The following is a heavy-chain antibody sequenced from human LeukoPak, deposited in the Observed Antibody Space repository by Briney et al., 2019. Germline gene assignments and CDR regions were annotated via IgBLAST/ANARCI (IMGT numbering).Heavy chain of an antibody. J-gene: IGHJ4*02. CDR3: VKDLVATILEGYLDF. D-gene: IGHD5-12*01. CDR1: GFTFSSYS. CDR2: ISSSSSTI. V-gene: IGHV3-48*01. Sequence: GGALRLSCAASGFTFSSYSMNWVRQAPGTGLEGVSYISSSSSTIYYADSVKGRITISRDNSKNTLYLQMNGLRVEDTAVYYCVKDLVATILEGYLDFWGQGTLVSVSS.